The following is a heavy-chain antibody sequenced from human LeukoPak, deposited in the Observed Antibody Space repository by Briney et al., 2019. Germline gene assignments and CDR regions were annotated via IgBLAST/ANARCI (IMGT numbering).Heavy chain of an antibody. CDR2: INHSGST. D-gene: IGHD3-22*01. Sequence: SEALSLTCAVYGGSFSGYYWSWIRQPPGKGLEWIGEINHSGSTNYNPSLKSRVTISVDTSKNQFSLKLSSVTAADTAVYYCASLGYYYDSSGYRWGQGTLVTVSS. CDR1: GGSFSGYY. J-gene: IGHJ4*02. CDR3: ASLGYYYDSSGYR. V-gene: IGHV4-34*01.